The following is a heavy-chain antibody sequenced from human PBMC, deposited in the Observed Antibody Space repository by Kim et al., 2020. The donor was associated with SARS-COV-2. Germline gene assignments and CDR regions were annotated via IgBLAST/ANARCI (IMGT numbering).Heavy chain of an antibody. CDR3: ARGGEADYYGSGSYWAF. CDR2: IYHSGST. V-gene: IGHV4-4*02. Sequence: SETLSLTCAVSGGSISSSNWWSWVRQPPGKGLEWIGEIYHSGSTNYNPSLKSRVTISVDKSKNQFSLKLSSVTAADTAVYYCARGGEADYYGSGSYWAFWGQGTLVTVSS. D-gene: IGHD3-10*01. J-gene: IGHJ4*02. CDR1: GGSISSSNW.